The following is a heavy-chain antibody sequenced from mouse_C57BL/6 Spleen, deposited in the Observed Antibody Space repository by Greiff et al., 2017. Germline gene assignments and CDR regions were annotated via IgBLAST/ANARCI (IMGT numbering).Heavy chain of an antibody. CDR1: GFNIKDYY. CDR3: ARGYGSTYWYFDV. V-gene: IGHV14-2*01. D-gene: IGHD1-1*01. J-gene: IGHJ1*03. Sequence: EVQLQQSGAELVKPGASVKLSCTASGFNIKDYYMHWVKQRTEQGLEWIGRIDPEDGETKYAPNFQGKATITADTSSNTAYLQLSSLTSEDTAVYYCARGYGSTYWYFDVWGTGTTVTVSS. CDR2: IDPEDGET.